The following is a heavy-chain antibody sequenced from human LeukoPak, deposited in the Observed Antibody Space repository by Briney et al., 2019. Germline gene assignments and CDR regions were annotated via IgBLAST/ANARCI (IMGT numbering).Heavy chain of an antibody. V-gene: IGHV3-23*01. CDR2: ISGSGGIT. D-gene: IGHD3-22*01. CDR3: AKDPTDFDSSGQTYFDY. J-gene: IGHJ4*02. Sequence: GGSLRLSCAASGCTFSSCAMNWVRQAPGKGLEGVSGISGSGGITHHADSVRGRFTIARDNSKNTLYLQMNSLRAEDTAVYYCAKDPTDFDSSGQTYFDYWGQGSLVTVPS. CDR1: GCTFSSCA.